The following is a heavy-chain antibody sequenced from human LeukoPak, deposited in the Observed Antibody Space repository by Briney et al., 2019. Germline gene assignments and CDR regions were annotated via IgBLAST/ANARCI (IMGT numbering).Heavy chain of an antibody. CDR3: ARAGSGSYSDPLHY. Sequence: GGSLRLSCAASGITFSSYAMHWFRQAPGKGLEWVAVISYDGSNKYYADSVKGRFTISRDNSKNTLYLQMNSLRAEDTAVYYCARAGSGSYSDPLHYWGQGTLVTVSS. D-gene: IGHD3-10*01. CDR1: GITFSSYA. V-gene: IGHV3-30-3*01. J-gene: IGHJ4*02. CDR2: ISYDGSNK.